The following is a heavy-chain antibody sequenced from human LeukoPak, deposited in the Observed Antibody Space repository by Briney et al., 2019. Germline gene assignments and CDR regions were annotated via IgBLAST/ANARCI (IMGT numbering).Heavy chain of an antibody. D-gene: IGHD3-3*01. CDR2: IIPIFGTA. J-gene: IGHJ6*02. V-gene: IGHV1-69*13. CDR1: GGTFSSYA. Sequence: SVKVSCKAPGGTFSSYAISWVRQAPGQGLEWMGGIIPIFGTANYAQKFQGRVTITADESTSTAYMELSSLRSEDTAVYYCARDDGRAHYDFWSGYYSGSGMDVWGQGTTVTASS. CDR3: ARDDGRAHYDFWSGYYSGSGMDV.